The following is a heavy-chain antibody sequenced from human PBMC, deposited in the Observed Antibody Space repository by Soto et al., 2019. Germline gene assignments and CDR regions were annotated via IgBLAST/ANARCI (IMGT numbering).Heavy chain of an antibody. CDR2: IYYSGST. Sequence: QVQLQESGPGLVKPSQTLSLTCTVSGGSISSGDYYWSWIRQPPGKGLEWIGYIYYSGSTYYNPPLTGRVTISLDTSKNQFSLKLSSVTAADTAVYYCARGYCSGGSCYAGMFDYWGQGTLVTVSS. J-gene: IGHJ4*02. CDR3: ARGYCSGGSCYAGMFDY. CDR1: GGSISSGDYY. D-gene: IGHD2-15*01. V-gene: IGHV4-30-4*01.